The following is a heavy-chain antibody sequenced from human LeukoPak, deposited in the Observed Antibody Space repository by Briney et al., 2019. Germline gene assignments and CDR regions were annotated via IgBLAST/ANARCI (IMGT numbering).Heavy chain of an antibody. CDR3: ARDQTPMVILGY. D-gene: IGHD5-18*01. J-gene: IGHJ4*02. V-gene: IGHV3-23*01. CDR1: GFTFSSYA. CDR2: ISGSGGTT. Sequence: PGGSLRLSSAAPGFTFSSYAMSWVRQAPGKGLEWVSAISGSGGTTYYADSVKGRFTISRDNSKNTLSLQMNSLRAEDTAVYYCARDQTPMVILGYWGQGTLVTVSS.